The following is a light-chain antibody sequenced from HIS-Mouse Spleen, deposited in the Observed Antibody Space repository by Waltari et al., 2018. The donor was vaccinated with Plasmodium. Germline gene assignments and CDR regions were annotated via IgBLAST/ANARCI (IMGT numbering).Light chain of an antibody. J-gene: IGKJ4*01. CDR1: PSVSSN. Sequence: EIVMTQSPATLSVSPGERATLSGRASPSVSSNLAWYQQKPGQAPRLLIYGASTRATGIPARFIGSGSGTEFTLTISSMQSEDFAVYYCQQYNNWPLTFGGGTKVEIK. CDR3: QQYNNWPLT. V-gene: IGKV3-15*01. CDR2: GAS.